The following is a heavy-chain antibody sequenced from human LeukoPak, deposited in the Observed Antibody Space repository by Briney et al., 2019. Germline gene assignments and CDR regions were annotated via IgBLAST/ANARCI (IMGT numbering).Heavy chain of an antibody. V-gene: IGHV3-23*01. CDR3: AKTAGTTASQLDY. Sequence: GGSLRLSCAASGFTFSRYAMSWVRQAPGKGLEWGSTITGSGHSTYYTDSVQGRFSISRDNSNSTLYLQMNSLRAEDTAIYYCAKTAGTTASQLDYWGQGTLVSVSS. J-gene: IGHJ4*02. CDR1: GFTFSRYA. D-gene: IGHD1-1*01. CDR2: ITGSGHST.